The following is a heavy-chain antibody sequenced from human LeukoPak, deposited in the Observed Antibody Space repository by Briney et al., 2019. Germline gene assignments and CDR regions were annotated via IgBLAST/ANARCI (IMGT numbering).Heavy chain of an antibody. Sequence: SETLSLTCAVYGGSFSGYYWSWIRQPPGKGLEWIGEINHSGSTNYNPSLKSRVTISVDTSKNQFSLKLSSVTAADTAVYYCATHCSGGRCRWYYFDYWSQGTLVTVSS. V-gene: IGHV4-34*01. CDR2: INHSGST. D-gene: IGHD2-15*01. J-gene: IGHJ4*02. CDR3: ATHCSGGRCRWYYFDY. CDR1: GGSFSGYY.